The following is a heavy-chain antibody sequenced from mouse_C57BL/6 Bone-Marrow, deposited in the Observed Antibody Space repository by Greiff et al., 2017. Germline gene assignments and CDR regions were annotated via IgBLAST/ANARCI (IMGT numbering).Heavy chain of an antibody. D-gene: IGHD3-1*01. V-gene: IGHV14-4*01. CDR3: TTLQLWPLFDY. Sequence: VQLKESGAELVRPGASVKLSCTASGFNIKDAYMHWVKQRPEQGLEWIGWIDPENGDTEYASKFQGKVTITADTSSNTAYLQLSSLTSEDTAVYYCTTLQLWPLFDYWGQGTTLTVSS. J-gene: IGHJ2*01. CDR1: GFNIKDAY. CDR2: IDPENGDT.